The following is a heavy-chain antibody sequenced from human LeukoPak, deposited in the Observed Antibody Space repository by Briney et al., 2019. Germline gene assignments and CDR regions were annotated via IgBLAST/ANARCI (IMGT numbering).Heavy chain of an antibody. Sequence: ASVKVPCKASGYTFTGYYMHWVRQAPGQGLEWMGCINPNSGGTNYAQKFQGRVTMTRDTSISTAYMELSRLRSDDTAVYYCARNRKYSSSWYGWFDPWGQGTLVTASS. CDR2: INPNSGGT. V-gene: IGHV1-2*02. CDR1: GYTFTGYY. CDR3: ARNRKYSSSWYGWFDP. J-gene: IGHJ5*02. D-gene: IGHD6-13*01.